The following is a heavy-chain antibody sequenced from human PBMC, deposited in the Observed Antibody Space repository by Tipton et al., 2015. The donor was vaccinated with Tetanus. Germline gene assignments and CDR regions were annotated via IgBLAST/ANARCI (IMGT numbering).Heavy chain of an antibody. V-gene: IGHV4-31*03. CDR1: GGSISSGGYY. Sequence: TLSLTCTVSGGSISSGGYYWSWIRQHPGKGLEWIGYIYYSGSTYYNPSLKSRVTISVDTSKNQFSLKLSSVTAADTAVYYCAREGYDSSGYYGDACDIWGQGTMVTVSS. CDR2: IYYSGST. J-gene: IGHJ3*02. CDR3: AREGYDSSGYYGDACDI. D-gene: IGHD3-22*01.